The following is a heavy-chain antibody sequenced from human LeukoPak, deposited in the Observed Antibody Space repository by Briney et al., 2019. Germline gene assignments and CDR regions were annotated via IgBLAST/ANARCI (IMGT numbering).Heavy chain of an antibody. Sequence: GGSLRLSCAASGFTFSSYSMNWVRQAPGKGLEWVSSISSSSSYIYYADSVKGRFTISRDNAKNSLYLQMNSLRAEDTAVYYCARAPFDKLYCSGGSCPFDYWGQGTLVTVSS. D-gene: IGHD2-15*01. CDR2: ISSSSSYI. CDR1: GFTFSSYS. V-gene: IGHV3-21*01. J-gene: IGHJ4*02. CDR3: ARAPFDKLYCSGGSCPFDY.